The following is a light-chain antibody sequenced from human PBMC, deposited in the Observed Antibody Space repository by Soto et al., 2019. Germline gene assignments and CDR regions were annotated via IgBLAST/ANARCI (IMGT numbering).Light chain of an antibody. J-gene: IGLJ1*01. V-gene: IGLV2-8*01. CDR2: EVS. CDR1: SSDVGGYNY. CDR3: SSYSGTNYHYV. Sequence: QSVLTQPPSASGSFGQSVTSSCTGTSSDVGGYNYVSWYQQHPGKAPKLMIYEVSERPSGVPDRFSGSKSGNTASLTVFGLQADDEADYYCSSYSGTNYHYVFGTGTKVTVL.